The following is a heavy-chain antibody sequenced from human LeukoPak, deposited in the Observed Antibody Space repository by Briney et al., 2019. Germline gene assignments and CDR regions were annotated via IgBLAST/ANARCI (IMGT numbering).Heavy chain of an antibody. Sequence: KPGGSLRLSCAASGFIFSDYYMTWIRQAPGKGLEWVSYISSSSSTIYYADSVKSRFTISRHNASKSPYLQMNSLRAAGTAVYYRAIDDWKSSEDHSGQGTLVTVSP. CDR3: AIDDWKSSEDH. J-gene: IGHJ4*02. D-gene: IGHD1-1*01. V-gene: IGHV3-11*04. CDR2: ISSSSSTI. CDR1: GFIFSDYY.